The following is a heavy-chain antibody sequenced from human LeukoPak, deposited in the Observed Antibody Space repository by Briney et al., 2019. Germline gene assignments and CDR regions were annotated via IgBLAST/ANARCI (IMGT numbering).Heavy chain of an antibody. Sequence: SETLSLTCAVSGGSISSSNWWNWVRQTPGKGLEWIGEIYHRGNTHYNPSLKSRVTMSVDTSTNQFSLRVNSVTAADTAVYYCARGRDILTGGKLNAFDIWGQGAMVTVSS. CDR3: ARGRDILTGGKLNAFDI. V-gene: IGHV4-4*02. J-gene: IGHJ3*02. CDR1: GGSISSSNW. D-gene: IGHD3-9*01. CDR2: IYHRGNT.